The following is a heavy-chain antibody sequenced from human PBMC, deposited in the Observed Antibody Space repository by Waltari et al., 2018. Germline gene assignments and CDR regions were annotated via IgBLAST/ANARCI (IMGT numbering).Heavy chain of an antibody. CDR2: IWYDGSNK. CDR3: VRHYGDYGLGACDI. Sequence: QVQLVESGGGVVQPGRSLRLSCAASGFTFSSYGMHWVRQAPGKGLEWVAVIWYDGSNKYYADSVKGRCTISRDNSKNTLYLQINSLRAEDTAVDHCVRHYGDYGLGACDIWGPGTMVTVSS. V-gene: IGHV3-33*08. CDR1: GFTFSSYG. J-gene: IGHJ3*02. D-gene: IGHD4-17*01.